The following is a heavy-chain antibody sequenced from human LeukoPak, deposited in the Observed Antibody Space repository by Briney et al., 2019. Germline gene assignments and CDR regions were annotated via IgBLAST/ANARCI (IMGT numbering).Heavy chain of an antibody. Sequence: PSETLSLTCAVSGGSVSSGGHYWTWIRQHPGKGLEWIGDIYDSGSTRYNPSLKNQVIISVDTSKNQFSLRLSSVTAADTAVYYCARVCLQTRWLLRERAFDIWGQGTMVTVSS. CDR1: GGSVSSGGHY. CDR2: IYDSGST. V-gene: IGHV4-31*11. D-gene: IGHD3-22*01. J-gene: IGHJ3*02. CDR3: ARVCLQTRWLLRERAFDI.